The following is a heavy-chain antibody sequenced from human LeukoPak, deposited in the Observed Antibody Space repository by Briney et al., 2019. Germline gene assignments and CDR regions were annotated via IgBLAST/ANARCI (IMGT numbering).Heavy chain of an antibody. D-gene: IGHD3-16*01. CDR3: ARRASDYSHPYGY. V-gene: IGHV3-53*01. Sequence: PGGSLRLSCAASGLTVSSNCMSWVRQAPGKGLEWVSFIYSGGNTYYADSVKGRFTISRDNSKNTVHLQMNSLRAEDTAMYYCARRASDYSHPYGYWGQGTLVTVSS. CDR1: GLTVSSNC. J-gene: IGHJ4*02. CDR2: IYSGGNT.